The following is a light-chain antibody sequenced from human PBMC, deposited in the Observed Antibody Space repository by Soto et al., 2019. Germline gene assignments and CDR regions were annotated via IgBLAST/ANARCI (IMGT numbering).Light chain of an antibody. CDR1: QSVSSY. CDR2: DAS. Sequence: EIVLTQSPATLSLSPGERATLSCRASQSVSSYLAWYQQKPGQAPSLLIYDASNRATGIPARFSGSGSGTDFTLTISSLEPEDFAVYYCQSRLTFGGGTKVEIK. J-gene: IGKJ4*01. CDR3: QSRLT. V-gene: IGKV3-11*01.